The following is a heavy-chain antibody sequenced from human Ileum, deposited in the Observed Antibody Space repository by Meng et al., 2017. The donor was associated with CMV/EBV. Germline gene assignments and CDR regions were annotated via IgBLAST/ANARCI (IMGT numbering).Heavy chain of an antibody. V-gene: IGHV4-4*07. CDR3: VRAAARGVPVDH. CDR1: GASITSYY. Sequence: GQGLVKPSGTVSPTCVVFGASITSYYCAWIRKPAGKGLEFIGRMRTSRNIDYNLSLMSRVTMSVDTSKNHLSLNLKSVTAADTAVYYCVRAAARGVPVDHWGQGMLVTVSS. J-gene: IGHJ4*02. CDR2: MRTSRNI. D-gene: IGHD3-10*01.